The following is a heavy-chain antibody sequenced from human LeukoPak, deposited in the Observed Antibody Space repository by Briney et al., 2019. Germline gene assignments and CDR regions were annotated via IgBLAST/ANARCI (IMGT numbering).Heavy chain of an antibody. CDR2: IYYSGST. CDR3: ARGGGDRLWFGELFTSNNWFDP. V-gene: IGHV4-31*03. CDR1: GGSISSGGYY. Sequence: SQTLSLTCTVSGGSISSGGYYWSWIRQHPGKGLEWIGYIYYSGSTYYNPSLKSRVTISVDTSKNQFSLKLSSVTAADTAVYYCARGGGDRLWFGELFTSNNWFDPWAREPWSPSPQ. J-gene: IGHJ5*02. D-gene: IGHD3-10*01.